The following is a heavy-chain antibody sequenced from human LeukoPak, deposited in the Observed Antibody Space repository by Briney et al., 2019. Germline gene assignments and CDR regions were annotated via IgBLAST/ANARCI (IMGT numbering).Heavy chain of an antibody. V-gene: IGHV4-39*01. J-gene: IGHJ5*02. CDR2: IYYSGST. Sequence: SQTLSLTCSVSGGSITSSTSYWGWIRQPPGKGLEWIGTIYYSGSTYYNPSLKSRATMSVDTSKDQFSLKLSSVTAADTAVYYCASLLNGGVSHWFDPWGQGTLVTVSS. D-gene: IGHD7-27*01. CDR1: GGSITSSTSY. CDR3: ASLLNGGVSHWFDP.